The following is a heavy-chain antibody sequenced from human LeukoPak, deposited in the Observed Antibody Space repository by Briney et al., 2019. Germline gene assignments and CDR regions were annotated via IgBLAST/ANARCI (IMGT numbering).Heavy chain of an antibody. CDR3: ASTQYYDFWSGPYYFDY. CDR1: GYSFTSYW. CDR2: IYPGDSDT. D-gene: IGHD3-3*01. Sequence: GESLKISCKGSGYSFTSYWIGWVRQMPGKGLEWMGIIYPGDSDTRYSPSFQGQVTISADKSISTAYLQWSSLKASDTAMYYCASTQYYDFWSGPYYFDYWGQGTLVTVSS. V-gene: IGHV5-51*01. J-gene: IGHJ4*02.